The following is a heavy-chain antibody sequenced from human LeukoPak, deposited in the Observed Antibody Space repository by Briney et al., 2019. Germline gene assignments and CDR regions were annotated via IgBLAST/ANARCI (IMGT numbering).Heavy chain of an antibody. J-gene: IGHJ4*02. D-gene: IGHD3-16*01. CDR2: IWSDGSQT. CDR1: GFSFSGDA. CDR3: AGAAGLGIYLIAY. V-gene: IGHV3-33*01. Sequence: GGSLRLSCAASGFSFSGDAIHWVRQAPGKGLEWVALIWSDGSQTKYAGSVKGRFTVSRDNSKKTAFLQMSGLTVEARVVYYCAGAAGLGIYLIAYWGQGPLVTVSS.